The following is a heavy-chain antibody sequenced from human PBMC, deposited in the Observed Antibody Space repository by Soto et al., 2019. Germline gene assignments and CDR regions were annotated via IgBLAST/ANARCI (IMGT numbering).Heavy chain of an antibody. CDR3: VKDWSGDKCPCMDV. V-gene: IGHV3-23*01. D-gene: IGHD3-3*01. Sequence: GGSLRLSCAASGFTFSNYAMTWVRQAPGKGLEWVSSISASGDKIYNADSVKGRFTISRDSSENTLYLQMNTLRAEDTAIYYCVKDWSGDKCPCMDVWGQGTTVTVSS. J-gene: IGHJ6*02. CDR2: ISASGDKI. CDR1: GFTFSNYA.